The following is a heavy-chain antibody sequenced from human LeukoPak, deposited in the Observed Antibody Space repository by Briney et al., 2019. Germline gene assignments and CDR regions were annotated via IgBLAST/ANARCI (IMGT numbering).Heavy chain of an antibody. CDR3: ARHAGTYTHFDS. CDR2: IFHSGNT. V-gene: IGHV4-59*08. J-gene: IGHJ4*02. CDR1: GGSISNYY. Sequence: SETLSLTCTVSGGSISNYYWTWVRQPPGKRLEWIGFIFHSGNTNYNPSPKSRVTISVDTSKNQFSLKLSSVTAADTAVYYCARHAGTYTHFDSWGQGALVTVSS. D-gene: IGHD3-10*01.